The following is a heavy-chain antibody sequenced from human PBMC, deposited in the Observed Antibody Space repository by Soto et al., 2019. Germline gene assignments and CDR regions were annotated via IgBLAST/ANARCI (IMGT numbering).Heavy chain of an antibody. CDR3: ASRLYGLFDY. D-gene: IGHD3-10*01. V-gene: IGHV3-23*01. CDR2: VTGNGGST. CDR1: GFTFTNYA. Sequence: GGSLRLSCVVSGFTFTNYAMTWVRQAPGKGLEWVAAVTGNGGSTFYADSVKGRVTISRDNSKNSLYLQMNGLRAEDTAVYFCASRLYGLFDYWGQGTLVTVSS. J-gene: IGHJ4*02.